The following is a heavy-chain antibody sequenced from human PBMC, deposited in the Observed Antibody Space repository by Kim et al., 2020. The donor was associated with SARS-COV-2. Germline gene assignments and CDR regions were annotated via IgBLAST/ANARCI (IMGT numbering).Heavy chain of an antibody. D-gene: IGHD2-21*02. CDR1: GGSISSSSYY. CDR3: ARAYCGGDCSPFGY. CDR2: IYYSGST. J-gene: IGHJ4*02. Sequence: SETLSLTCTVSGGSISSSSYYWGWIRQPPGKGLEWIGSIYYSGSTYYNPSLKSRVTISVDTSKNQFSLKLSSVTAADTAVYYCARAYCGGDCSPFGYWGQGTLVTVSS. V-gene: IGHV4-39*07.